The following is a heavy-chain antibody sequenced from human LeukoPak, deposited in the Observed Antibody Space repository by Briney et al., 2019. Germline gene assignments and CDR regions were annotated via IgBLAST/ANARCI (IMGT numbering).Heavy chain of an antibody. V-gene: IGHV3-7*01. Sequence: GGSLRLSCAASGFSLSGYWMTWVRQAPGKGLEWVARLHADGSGMYYVDSVKGRFTISRDNAKNSLYLQVNSLRVEDTAVYYCARGGYSFDYLGQETLVTVSS. J-gene: IGHJ4*02. CDR3: ARGGYSFDY. CDR1: GFSLSGYW. CDR2: LHADGSGM. D-gene: IGHD5-12*01.